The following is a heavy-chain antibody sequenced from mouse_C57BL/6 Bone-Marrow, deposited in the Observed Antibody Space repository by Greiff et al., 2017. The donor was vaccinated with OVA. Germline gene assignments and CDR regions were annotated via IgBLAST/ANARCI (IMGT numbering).Heavy chain of an antibody. CDR2: IYPGDGDT. V-gene: IGHV1-82*01. CDR3: ARSPTYYYGSSWWYFDV. CDR1: GYAFSSSW. D-gene: IGHD1-1*01. Sequence: LEESGPELVKPGASVKISCKASGYAFSSSWMNWVKQRPGKGLEWIGRIYPGDGDTNYNGKFKGKATLTADKSSSTAYMQLSSLTSEDSAVYFCARSPTYYYGSSWWYFDVWGTGTTVTVSS. J-gene: IGHJ1*03.